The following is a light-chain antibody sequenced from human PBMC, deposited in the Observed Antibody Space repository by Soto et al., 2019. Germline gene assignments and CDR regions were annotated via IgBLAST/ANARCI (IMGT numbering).Light chain of an antibody. CDR1: SSNIGSNY. CDR2: RNN. J-gene: IGLJ3*02. V-gene: IGLV1-47*01. CDR3: AAWDDSLSGVV. Sequence: QSVLTQPTSASGTPGQRVTISCSGSSSNIGSNYVYWYQQLPGTAPKLLIYRNNQRRSGVPDRFSGSKSCTSASLAISGLRSEDEANYYCAAWDDSLSGVVFGGGTKVTVL.